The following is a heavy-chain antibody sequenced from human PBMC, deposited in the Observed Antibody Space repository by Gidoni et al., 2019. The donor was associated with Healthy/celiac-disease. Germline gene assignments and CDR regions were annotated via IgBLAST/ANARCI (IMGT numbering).Heavy chain of an antibody. CDR1: GYSISRSNW. CDR3: ARAGGYSSSWSYNWFDP. CDR2: IYYSGST. J-gene: IGHJ5*02. Sequence: QVQLQESGPGLVKPSDTLSLTCAVSGYSISRSNWWGWIRQPPGKGREWIGYIYYSGSTTYNPYLKSRVTMSVDTSKNQFSLKLSSVTAVDTAVYYCARAGGYSSSWSYNWFDPWGQGTLVTVSS. D-gene: IGHD6-13*01. V-gene: IGHV4-28*03.